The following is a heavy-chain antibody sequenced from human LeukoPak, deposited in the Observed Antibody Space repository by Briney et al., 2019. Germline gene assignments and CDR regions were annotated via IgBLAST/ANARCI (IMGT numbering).Heavy chain of an antibody. CDR2: ISGSGGST. V-gene: IGHV3-23*01. J-gene: IGHJ3*02. CDR3: AKVSAVIGYCSGGSCPDAFDI. Sequence: GGSLRLSCAASGFTFSSYAMSWVRQAPGKGLEWVSAISGSGGSTYYADSVKGRFTISRDNSKNTLYLQMNSLRVEDTAVYYCAKVSAVIGYCSGGSCPDAFDIWGQGTMVTVSS. CDR1: GFTFSSYA. D-gene: IGHD2-15*01.